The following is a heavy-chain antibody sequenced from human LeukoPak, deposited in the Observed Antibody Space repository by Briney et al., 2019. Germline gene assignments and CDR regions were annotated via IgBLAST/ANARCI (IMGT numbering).Heavy chain of an antibody. J-gene: IGHJ5*02. Sequence: GGSLRLSCAASGFIFRTYGMHGARQAPGKGLEWISSISSGSSYIFYAASVKHRYTISRYNAKNSLYLQMNSLRAEDTAVYFCAKAKDGIRYFDWYNWFDPWGQGTLVTVSS. CDR1: GFIFRTYG. D-gene: IGHD3-9*01. V-gene: IGHV3-21*01. CDR3: AKAKDGIRYFDWYNWFDP. CDR2: ISSGSSYI.